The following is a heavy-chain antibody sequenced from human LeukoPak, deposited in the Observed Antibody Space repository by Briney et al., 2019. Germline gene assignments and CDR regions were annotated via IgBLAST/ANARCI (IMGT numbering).Heavy chain of an antibody. D-gene: IGHD6-19*01. Sequence: SETLSLTCTVSDGSISSYYWSWIRLPPGKGLEYIGYVSYSGTTNYNPSLKRRLTISLDTSKNPLSLRLSSVTAAATDVYYCARFRSAVAGTYNYYYLDVWGKGTTVTVSS. J-gene: IGHJ6*03. CDR2: VSYSGTT. CDR3: ARFRSAVAGTYNYYYLDV. CDR1: DGSISSYY. V-gene: IGHV4-59*01.